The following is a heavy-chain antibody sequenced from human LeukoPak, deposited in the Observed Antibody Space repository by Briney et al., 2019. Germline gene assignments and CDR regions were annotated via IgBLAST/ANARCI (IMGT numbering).Heavy chain of an antibody. Sequence: GRTLRLSCEASGCTVDEDAMTWVRQVPGRGLEWVSGINWNGRITEYADSVKDRFTISRQNTKNSLYLYMNNLGGEDTALYFCARGSVQLWLRDTYYYMDVWGKGTTVTVSS. CDR2: INWNGRIT. V-gene: IGHV3-20*04. CDR3: ARGSVQLWLRDTYYYMDV. D-gene: IGHD5-18*01. CDR1: GCTVDEDA. J-gene: IGHJ6*03.